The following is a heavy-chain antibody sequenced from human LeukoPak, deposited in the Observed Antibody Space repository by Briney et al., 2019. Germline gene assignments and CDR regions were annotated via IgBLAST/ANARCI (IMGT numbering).Heavy chain of an antibody. D-gene: IGHD3-22*01. CDR2: MNPNSGNT. V-gene: IGHV1-8*01. Sequence: ASMKVSCKASGYTFTDHDLNWVRQAAGQGLEWMGWMNPNSGNTGYAQKFQGRVTMTRNTSISTAYMELSSLRSEDTAVYYCARGPIGYYYDSSGYYNGNDYWGQGTLVTVSS. CDR1: GYTFTDHD. CDR3: ARGPIGYYYDSSGYYNGNDY. J-gene: IGHJ4*02.